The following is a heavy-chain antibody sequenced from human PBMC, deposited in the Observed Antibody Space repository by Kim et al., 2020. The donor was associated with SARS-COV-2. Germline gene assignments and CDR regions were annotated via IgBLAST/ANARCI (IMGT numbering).Heavy chain of an antibody. CDR3: ARVPYYDILTGYLTPNYYYYGMDV. CDR1: GYIFTGYY. Sequence: ASVKVSCKASGYIFTGYYMHWVRQAPGQGLEWMGWINPNSGGTNYAQKFQGRVTMTRDTSISTAYMELSRLRSDDTAVYYCARVPYYDILTGYLTPNYYYYGMDVCGQGATVTVSS. V-gene: IGHV1-2*02. D-gene: IGHD3-9*01. CDR2: INPNSGGT. J-gene: IGHJ6*02.